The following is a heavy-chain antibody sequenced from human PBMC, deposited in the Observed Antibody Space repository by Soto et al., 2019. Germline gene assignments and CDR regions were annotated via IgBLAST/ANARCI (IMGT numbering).Heavy chain of an antibody. CDR3: ARDYDVNTALDYWYFDL. CDR1: GGSIGNYY. V-gene: IGHV4-4*07. CDR2: IYTSGRT. D-gene: IGHD5-18*01. Sequence: QVQLQESGPGLVKPSESLSLTCTVSGGSIGNYYRAWIRQSAGKGLEWIGRIYTSGRTHYNPSLTGRVTMSIDTSKNQFSLRLTSVTAADTAMYYCARDYDVNTALDYWYFDLWGRGTLVTVSS. J-gene: IGHJ2*01.